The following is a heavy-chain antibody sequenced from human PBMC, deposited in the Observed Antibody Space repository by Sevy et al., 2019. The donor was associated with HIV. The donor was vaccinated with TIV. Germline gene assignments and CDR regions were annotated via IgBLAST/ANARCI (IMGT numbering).Heavy chain of an antibody. Sequence: ASVKVSCKVSGYTLTELSTHWVRQAPGKGLEWMGGFDPEDGETIYAQKFQGRVTMTEDTSTDTAYMELSSLRSEDTAVYYCATTLEYSSGWYEYGYWGQGTLVTVSS. D-gene: IGHD6-19*01. J-gene: IGHJ4*02. CDR3: ATTLEYSSGWYEYGY. CDR1: GYTLTELS. V-gene: IGHV1-24*01. CDR2: FDPEDGET.